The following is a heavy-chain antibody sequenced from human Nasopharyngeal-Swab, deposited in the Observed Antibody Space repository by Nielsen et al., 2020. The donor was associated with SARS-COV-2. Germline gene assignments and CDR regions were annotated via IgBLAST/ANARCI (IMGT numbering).Heavy chain of an antibody. CDR3: AREIKMAHGMDV. CDR1: GFTYRSYS. V-gene: IGHV3-21*01. Sequence: GESLKISCEASGFTYRSYSMNWVRQAPGKGLEWVSSISSSSSYIYYADSVKGRFTISRDNAKNSLYLQMNSLRAEDTAVYYRAREIKMAHGMDVWGQGTTVTVSS. CDR2: ISSSSSYI. D-gene: IGHD5-24*01. J-gene: IGHJ6*02.